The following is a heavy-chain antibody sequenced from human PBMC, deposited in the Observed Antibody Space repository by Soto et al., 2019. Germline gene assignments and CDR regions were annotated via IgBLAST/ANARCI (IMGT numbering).Heavy chain of an antibody. J-gene: IGHJ4*02. CDR2: IYYSGST. Sequence: QVQLQESGPGLVKPSETLSLTCTVSGGSITSYYWSCIRQPPGKGLEWIGNIYYSGSTYYNPSLKSRVTISVDTSKNQFSLKLSSVTAADTAVYYCARERGYCSGGSCYDLPYWGQGTLVTVSS. V-gene: IGHV4-59*12. CDR1: GGSITSYY. CDR3: ARERGYCSGGSCYDLPY. D-gene: IGHD2-15*01.